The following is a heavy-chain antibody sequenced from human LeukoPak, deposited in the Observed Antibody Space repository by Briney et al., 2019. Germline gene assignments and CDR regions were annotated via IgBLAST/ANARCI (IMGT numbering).Heavy chain of an antibody. Sequence: GASVKVSCKASGYTFTGYYMHWVRQAPGQGLEWMGWINPNSSGTNYAQKFQGRVTMTRDTSISTAYMELSRLRSDDTAVYYCAREEIIVGATTGNWFDPWGQGTLVTVSS. V-gene: IGHV1-2*02. CDR1: GYTFTGYY. CDR3: AREEIIVGATTGNWFDP. J-gene: IGHJ5*02. D-gene: IGHD1-26*01. CDR2: INPNSSGT.